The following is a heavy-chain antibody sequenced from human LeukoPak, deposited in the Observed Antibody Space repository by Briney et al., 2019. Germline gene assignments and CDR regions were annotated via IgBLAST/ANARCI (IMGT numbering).Heavy chain of an antibody. CDR3: ARRGTCTTATCYDAYYYYFLDV. CDR1: GFALSSYN. J-gene: IGHJ6*03. CDR2: ISTSGTSI. V-gene: IGHV3-48*04. Sequence: GGSLRLSCAVSGFALSSYNMNWVRQAPGKGLEWISYISTSGTSIYYADSVKGRFTISRDNAKNSLYLQMDSLRAEDTAVYYCARRGTCTTATCYDAYYYYFLDVWGGGTTVTVSS. D-gene: IGHD2/OR15-2a*01.